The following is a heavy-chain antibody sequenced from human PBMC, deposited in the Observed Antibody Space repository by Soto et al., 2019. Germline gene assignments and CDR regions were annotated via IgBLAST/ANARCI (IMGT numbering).Heavy chain of an antibody. CDR2: INAFDRNT. CDR1: GYTFTTYG. CDR3: ARGQPFSYDSSGYYHGTFFDY. D-gene: IGHD3-22*01. Sequence: AASVKVSCKASGYTFTTYGINWVRRAPGQGLEWMGWINAFDRNTDYTQKFQGRVTMTTDTSTSTAYMELRSLRSDDTAVYFCARGQPFSYDSSGYYHGTFFDYWGQGTPVTVSS. V-gene: IGHV1-18*01. J-gene: IGHJ4*02.